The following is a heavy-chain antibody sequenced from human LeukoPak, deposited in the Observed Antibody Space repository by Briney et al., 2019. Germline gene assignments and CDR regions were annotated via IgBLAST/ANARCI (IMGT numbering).Heavy chain of an antibody. CDR1: GLTFSDHG. J-gene: IGHJ4*02. D-gene: IGHD3-22*01. CDR2: IWYDGSKK. CDR3: ARGYYYDSSGSDHFDY. V-gene: IGHV3-33*01. Sequence: GGSLRLSCAASGLTFSDHGMHWVRQAPGKGLEWVAVIWYDGSKKYYADSVKGRFTISRDNSKNTLYLQINSLRAEDTAVYYCARGYYYDSSGSDHFDYWGQGTLVTVSS.